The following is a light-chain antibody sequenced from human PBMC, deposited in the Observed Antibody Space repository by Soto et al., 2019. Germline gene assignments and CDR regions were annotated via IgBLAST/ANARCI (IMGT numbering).Light chain of an antibody. Sequence: DIQMTQSPSSLSASLGDTVTFTCRASQDIGNSLAWYQRKPGQVPLLLIYGASTLHSGVPSRFSGSGSGTDFTLTISSLQAEDVATYYCQKYNIAPLTFGGGTKVEIK. CDR2: GAS. CDR3: QKYNIAPLT. CDR1: QDIGNS. J-gene: IGKJ4*01. V-gene: IGKV1-27*01.